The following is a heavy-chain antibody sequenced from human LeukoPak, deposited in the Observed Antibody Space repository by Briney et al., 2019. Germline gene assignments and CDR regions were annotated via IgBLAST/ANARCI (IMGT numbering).Heavy chain of an antibody. CDR3: ARGEVVRGVTYFDY. V-gene: IGHV1-3*01. CDR1: GYTFTTYA. D-gene: IGHD3-10*01. Sequence: ASVKVSCKASGYTFTTYAMHWVRQAPGQRLEWMGWINAGNGSTKYSQKFQGRVTITRDTSASTAYMELSSLRSEDTAVYYCARGEVVRGVTYFDYWGQGTLVTVSS. CDR2: INAGNGST. J-gene: IGHJ4*02.